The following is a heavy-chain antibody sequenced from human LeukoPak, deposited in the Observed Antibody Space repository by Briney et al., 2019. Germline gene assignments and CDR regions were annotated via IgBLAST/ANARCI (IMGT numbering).Heavy chain of an antibody. D-gene: IGHD1-7*01. V-gene: IGHV1-2*02. CDR2: INPNSGGT. Sequence: ASVKVSCKASGYTFTGYYMHWVRQAPGQGLEWMGWINPNSGGTSYAQKFQGRVTMTRDTSISTAYMELSRLRSDDTAVYYCASRRYNWNSNWFDPWGQGTLVTISS. J-gene: IGHJ5*02. CDR1: GYTFTGYY. CDR3: ASRRYNWNSNWFDP.